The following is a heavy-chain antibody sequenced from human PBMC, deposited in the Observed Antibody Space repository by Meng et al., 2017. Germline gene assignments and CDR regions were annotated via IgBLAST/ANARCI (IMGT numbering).Heavy chain of an antibody. CDR2: INPNSGGT. CDR3: ARVNYDSSGYYPFDY. V-gene: IGHV1-2*06. J-gene: IGHJ4*02. Sequence: QGQLVQSGAEVKKPGASVKVYCKASGYTFTGYYMHWVRQAPGQGLEWMGRINPNSGGTNYAQKFQGRVTMTRDTSISTAYMELSRLRSDDTAVYYCARVNYDSSGYYPFDYWGQGTLVTVSS. D-gene: IGHD3-22*01. CDR1: GYTFTGYY.